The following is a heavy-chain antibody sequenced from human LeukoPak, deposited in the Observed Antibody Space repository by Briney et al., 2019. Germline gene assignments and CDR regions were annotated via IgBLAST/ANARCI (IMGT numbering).Heavy chain of an antibody. V-gene: IGHV4-39*01. J-gene: IGHJ4*02. CDR2: IYYSGST. CDR3: ARHPPSRGYSYGYPPNYFDY. D-gene: IGHD5-18*01. CDR1: GGSISSSSYY. Sequence: SETLSLTCTVSGGSISSSSYYWGWIRQPPEKGLEWIGSIYYSGSTYYNPSLKSRVTISVDTSKNQFSLKLSSVTAADTAVYYCARHPPSRGYSYGYPPNYFDYWGQGTLVTVSS.